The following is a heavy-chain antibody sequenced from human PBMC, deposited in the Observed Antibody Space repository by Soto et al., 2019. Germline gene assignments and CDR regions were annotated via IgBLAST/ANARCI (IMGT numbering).Heavy chain of an antibody. CDR3: AGDYAAAGLNYYYFYYGMDV. D-gene: IGHD6-13*01. J-gene: IGHJ6*02. Sequence: QVQLVQSGAEVKKPGSSVKVSCKASGGTFSSYAISWERQAPGQGLEWMGGIIPIFGTANYAQKSQGRVTITAHESTSTGYMELSSLRSEDTAVYYCAGDYAAAGLNYYYFYYGMDVWGRGTTVTVSS. CDR2: IIPIFGTA. V-gene: IGHV1-69*01. CDR1: GGTFSSYA.